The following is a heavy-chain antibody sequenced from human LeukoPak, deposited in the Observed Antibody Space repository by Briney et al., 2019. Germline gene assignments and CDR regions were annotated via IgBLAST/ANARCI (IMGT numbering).Heavy chain of an antibody. D-gene: IGHD3-9*01. Sequence: SETLSLTCTVSGGPISSGGYYWSWIRQHPGKGLEWNGYIYYSGSTYYNPSLKSRVTISVDTSKNQFSLKLSSVTAAGTAVYCCERSAYFDLLFYGYWGQGTLVTVSS. CDR2: IYYSGST. CDR3: ERSAYFDLLFYGY. V-gene: IGHV4-31*03. J-gene: IGHJ4*02. CDR1: GGPISSGGYY.